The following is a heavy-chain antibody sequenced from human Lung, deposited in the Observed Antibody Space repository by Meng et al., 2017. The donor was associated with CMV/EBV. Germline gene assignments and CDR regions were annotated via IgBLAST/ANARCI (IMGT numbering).Heavy chain of an antibody. D-gene: IGHD6-19*01. J-gene: IGHJ5*02. CDR2: IYYSGST. V-gene: IGHV4-39*01. Sequence: LXCTVSGGSISSSSYYWGWIRQPPGKGLEWIGSIYYSGSTYYNPSLKSRVTISVDTSKNQFSLKLSSVTAADTAVYYCARTSSSGLTPFDPWGPGTXVNGAS. CDR3: ARTSSSGLTPFDP. CDR1: GGSISSSSYY.